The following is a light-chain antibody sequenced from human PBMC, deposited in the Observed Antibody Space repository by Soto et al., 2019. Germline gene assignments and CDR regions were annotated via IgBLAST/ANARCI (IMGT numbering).Light chain of an antibody. J-gene: IGLJ1*01. CDR2: DVS. CDR3: SSYTSSSTLACV. Sequence: QSALTQPASVSGSPGQSITISCTGTSSDVGGYNYVSWYQQHPGKAPKLMIYDVSNRPSGVSNRFSGSKSGNTASLTISGLQAEDEADYYCSSYTSSSTLACVFGTVTKLTVL. V-gene: IGLV2-14*01. CDR1: SSDVGGYNY.